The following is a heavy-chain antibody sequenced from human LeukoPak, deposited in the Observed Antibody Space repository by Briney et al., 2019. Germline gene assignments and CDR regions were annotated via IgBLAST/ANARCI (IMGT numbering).Heavy chain of an antibody. CDR3: ARHNPYFDY. CDR2: IYYSGTT. J-gene: IGHJ4*02. V-gene: IGHV4-39*01. Sequence: PSETLSLTCTVSGGSITRGTNYWGWIRQPAGKGLEWIGSIYYSGTTYYNPSLKSRVTISIDTSKNQVSLKLTSVTATDTAVYYCARHNPYFDYWGQGTLVTVSS. CDR1: GGSITRGTNY. D-gene: IGHD1-14*01.